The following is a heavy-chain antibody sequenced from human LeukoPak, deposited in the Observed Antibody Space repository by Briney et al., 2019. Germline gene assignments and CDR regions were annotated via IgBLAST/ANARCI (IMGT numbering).Heavy chain of an antibody. V-gene: IGHV4-34*01. J-gene: IGHJ4*02. CDR2: INHSGST. CDR3: ARDPEVAPKTKYCDFWSGYRSFDY. Sequence: PSETLSLTCAVYGGSFSGYYWSWIRQPPGKGLEWIGEINHSGSTNYNPSLKSRVTISVDTSKSQFSLKLSSVTAADTAVYYCARDPEVAPKTKYCDFWSGYRSFDYWGQGTLVTVSS. CDR1: GGSFSGYY. D-gene: IGHD3-3*01.